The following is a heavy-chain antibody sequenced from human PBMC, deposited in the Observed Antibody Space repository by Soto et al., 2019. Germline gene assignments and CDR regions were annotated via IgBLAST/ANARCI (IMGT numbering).Heavy chain of an antibody. V-gene: IGHV3-30*18. J-gene: IGHJ4*02. CDR2: ISYDGSNK. CDR3: AKDLAAQGDY. D-gene: IGHD6-25*01. CDR1: GFTFSSYG. Sequence: QVQLVESGGGVVQPGRSLRLSCAASGFTFSSYGMHCVRQAPGKGLEWVAVISYDGSNKYYADSVKGRFTISRDNSKNTLYLQMNSLRAEDTAVYYCAKDLAAQGDYWGQGTLVTVSS.